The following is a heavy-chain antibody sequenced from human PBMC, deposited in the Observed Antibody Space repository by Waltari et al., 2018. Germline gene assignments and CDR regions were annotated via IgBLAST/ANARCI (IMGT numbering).Heavy chain of an antibody. CDR1: GFTFGDYA. D-gene: IGHD5-18*01. J-gene: IGHJ4*02. V-gene: IGHV3-49*03. CDR2: SRSKAVGGAP. CDR3: TRVSGYSYGPDFDY. Sequence: EVQLVESGGGLVQPGRSLRLSCTTSGFTFGDYALSWIRKAPGKGVEWVGFSRSKAVGGAPAYAASLTGRFIISRDDSKSSAYLQLNSLKTEDTGIYYCTRVSGYSYGPDFDYWGQGTLVTVSS.